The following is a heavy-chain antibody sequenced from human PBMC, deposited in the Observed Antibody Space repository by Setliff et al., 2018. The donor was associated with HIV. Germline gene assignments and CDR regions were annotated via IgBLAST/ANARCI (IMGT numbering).Heavy chain of an antibody. CDR3: ARVEAKIRGATYGMDV. D-gene: IGHD3-10*01. J-gene: IGHJ6*02. CDR2: IYNSGNT. Sequence: SETLSLTCNVSGDSISNHYWNWIRQPPEKGLEWIATIYNSGNTVSNPSLKSRVTISVDTSKNQFSLTLNSVTAADTAVYFCARVEAKIRGATYGMDVWGQGTTVTVSS. CDR1: GDSISNHY. V-gene: IGHV4-59*11.